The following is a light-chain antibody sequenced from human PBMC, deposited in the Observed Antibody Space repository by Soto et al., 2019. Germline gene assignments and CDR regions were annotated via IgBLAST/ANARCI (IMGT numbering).Light chain of an antibody. Sequence: QSVLTQPASVSGSPGQSISISCTGTSSDVGAYNFVSWYQQHPDKAPKLVIFDVNNRPSGVSNRFSGSKSGNTASLTISGLRAEDEADYYFTSYTSISTYVFGTGTKLTVL. V-gene: IGLV2-14*01. CDR2: DVN. CDR3: TSYTSISTYV. J-gene: IGLJ1*01. CDR1: SSDVGAYNF.